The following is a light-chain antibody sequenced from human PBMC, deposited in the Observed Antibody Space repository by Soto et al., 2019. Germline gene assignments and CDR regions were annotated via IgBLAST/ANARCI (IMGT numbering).Light chain of an antibody. J-gene: IGLJ1*01. Sequence: QSVLTQPRSVSGSPGQSVTISCTGTSSDVGGYNYVSWYQQHPGRAPKVMIYDVSKRPSGVPDRFSGSKSGNTASLTISGLQADDEADYYCCSYAGTYPYVFGTGTKVTV. V-gene: IGLV2-11*01. CDR2: DVS. CDR1: SSDVGGYNY. CDR3: CSYAGTYPYV.